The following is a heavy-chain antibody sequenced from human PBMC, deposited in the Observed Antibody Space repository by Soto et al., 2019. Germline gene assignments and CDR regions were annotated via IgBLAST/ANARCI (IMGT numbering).Heavy chain of an antibody. J-gene: IGHJ4*02. V-gene: IGHV1-18*01. Sequence: QVQLVQSGAEVKKPGASVKVSCKASGYTFTSYGISWVRQAPGQGLEWMGWISAYNGNTNYAQKLQGRVTMTTDTSTSTAYMELRSLRSDDTAVYYCARALTFRDYDILTGYYAFDYWGQGTLVTVSS. CDR2: ISAYNGNT. CDR1: GYTFTSYG. D-gene: IGHD3-9*01. CDR3: ARALTFRDYDILTGYYAFDY.